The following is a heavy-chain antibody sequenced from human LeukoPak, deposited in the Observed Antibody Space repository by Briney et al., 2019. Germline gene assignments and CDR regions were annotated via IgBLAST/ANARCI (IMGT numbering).Heavy chain of an antibody. J-gene: IGHJ3*02. D-gene: IGHD1-26*01. CDR1: GGSVSSGRYY. CDR3: ASLGRDGGAFDI. Sequence: PSETLSLTCTVSGGSVSSGRYYWGWIRQPPGRGLEWVGYIYYSGSTNYNPSLKSRVTISVDTSKNQFSLKLSSVTAADTAVYYCASLGRDGGAFDIWGQGTMVTVSS. CDR2: IYYSGST. V-gene: IGHV4-61*01.